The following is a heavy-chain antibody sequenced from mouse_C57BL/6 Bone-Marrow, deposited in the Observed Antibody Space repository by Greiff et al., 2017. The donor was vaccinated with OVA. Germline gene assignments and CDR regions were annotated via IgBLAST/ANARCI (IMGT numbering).Heavy chain of an antibody. CDR3: ARSTTVNAMDY. CDR2: IYPGGGYT. D-gene: IGHD1-1*01. Sequence: QVQLQQSGAELVRPGTSVKMSCKASGYTFTNYWIGWAKQRPGLGLEWIGDIYPGGGYTNYNEEFKGKATLTADKSSSTAYMQFSSLTSEDSAIYYCARSTTVNAMDYWGQGTSVTVSS. V-gene: IGHV1-63*01. CDR1: GYTFTNYW. J-gene: IGHJ4*01.